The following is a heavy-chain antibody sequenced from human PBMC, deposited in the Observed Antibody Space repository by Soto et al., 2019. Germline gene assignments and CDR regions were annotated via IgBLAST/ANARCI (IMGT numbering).Heavy chain of an antibody. V-gene: IGHV1-18*01. CDR1: GYTLTSYG. J-gene: IGHJ6*02. D-gene: IGHD3-9*01. CDR2: ISAYNGNT. Sequence: QVQLVQSGAEVKKPGASVKVSCKASGYTLTSYGISWVRQAPGQGLEWMGWISAYNGNTNYAQKLQGRVTMTTDTSTSTAYKELRILRSDDTAVYYCARLDYDIWTRSREGMDVWGQGTTVTVSS. CDR3: ARLDYDIWTRSREGMDV.